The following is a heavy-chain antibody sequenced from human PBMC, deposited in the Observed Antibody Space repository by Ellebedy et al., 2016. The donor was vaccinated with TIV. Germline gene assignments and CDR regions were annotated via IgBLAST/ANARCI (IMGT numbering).Heavy chain of an antibody. CDR1: GGSFSGYY. Sequence: SETLSLXXAVYGGSFSGYYWSWIRQPPGKGLEWIGEINHSGSTNYNPSLKSRVTISVDTSKNQFSLKLSSVTAADTAVYYCARGVVVVPAARLGYYYYMDVWGKGTTVTVSS. D-gene: IGHD2-2*01. J-gene: IGHJ6*03. V-gene: IGHV4-34*01. CDR3: ARGVVVVPAARLGYYYYMDV. CDR2: INHSGST.